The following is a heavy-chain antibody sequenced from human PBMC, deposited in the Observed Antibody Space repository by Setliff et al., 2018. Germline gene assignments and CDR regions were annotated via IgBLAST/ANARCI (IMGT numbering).Heavy chain of an antibody. J-gene: IGHJ4*02. V-gene: IGHV4-38-2*01. CDR1: GYSIGSGYY. CDR2: IYRSGST. CDR3: ARQLCSSGYCYATTFDY. Sequence: SETLSLTCAVSGYSIGSGYYWGWIRQAPGKGLEWIASIYRSGSTYYNPSLKSRVTISVDTSKNQFPLKLSSVTASDTAVYYCARQLCSSGYCYATTFDYWGQGTLVTVSS. D-gene: IGHD3-22*01.